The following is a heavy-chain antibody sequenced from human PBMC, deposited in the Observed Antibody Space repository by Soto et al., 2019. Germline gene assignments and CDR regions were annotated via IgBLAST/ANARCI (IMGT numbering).Heavy chain of an antibody. J-gene: IGHJ6*04. Sequence: ESLKISCQGSGYRLTTSWIGWVRQIPGKGLEWMGTIYPGDSDTRYSPSFQGQVTISADKSMGTAYLQWRSLKASDTAMYYSARRGYSSHRMDDWGKGTPVIVSS. CDR1: GYRLTTSW. D-gene: IGHD5-12*01. CDR3: ARRGYSSHRMDD. V-gene: IGHV5-51*01. CDR2: IYPGDSDT.